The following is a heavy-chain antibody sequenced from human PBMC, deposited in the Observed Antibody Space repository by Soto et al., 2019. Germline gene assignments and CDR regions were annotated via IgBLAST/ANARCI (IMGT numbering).Heavy chain of an antibody. Sequence: QVQLVQSGAEVKKPGSSVSVSCKASGGTFSNYVISWLRQAPGQGLEWMGGIIPIFDTTNYAQKFQGRVTITAGESTSTAYMELRSLISEDTAVYYCARGPITSGYYLDFYDWGQGNLVTVSS. D-gene: IGHD3-22*01. CDR2: IIPIFDTT. V-gene: IGHV1-69*01. CDR1: GGTFSNYV. CDR3: ARGPITSGYYLDFYD. J-gene: IGHJ1*01.